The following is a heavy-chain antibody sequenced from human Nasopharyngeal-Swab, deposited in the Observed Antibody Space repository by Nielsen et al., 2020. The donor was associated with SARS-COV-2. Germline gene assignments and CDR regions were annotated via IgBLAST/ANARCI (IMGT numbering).Heavy chain of an antibody. CDR3: AKDVVRGVRFY. CDR2: ISGSGGST. Sequence: GGSLKISCAASGFTFSSYAMSWVRQAPGKGLEWVSAISGSGGSTYYADSVKGRFTISRDNSKNTLYLQMNSLRAEDTAVYYCAKDVVRGVRFYWGQGTLVTVSS. CDR1: GFTFSSYA. J-gene: IGHJ4*02. D-gene: IGHD3-10*01. V-gene: IGHV3-23*01.